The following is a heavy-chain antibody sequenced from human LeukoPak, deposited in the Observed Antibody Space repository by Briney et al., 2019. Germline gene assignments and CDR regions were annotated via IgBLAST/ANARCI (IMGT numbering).Heavy chain of an antibody. CDR1: GDFITKSVW. V-gene: IGHV4-4*02. J-gene: IGHJ6*03. CDR3: ARIGAAAGASGGWYYYYYMDV. CDR2: IYHSGST. Sequence: SETLSLTCAVSGDFITKSVWWIWVRQTPGKGLEWIGDIYHSGSTNSNPSLKSRVTLSLDKSKNQFSLKLSSVTAADTAVYYCARIGAAAGASGGWYYYYYMDVWGKGTTVTVSS. D-gene: IGHD6-13*01.